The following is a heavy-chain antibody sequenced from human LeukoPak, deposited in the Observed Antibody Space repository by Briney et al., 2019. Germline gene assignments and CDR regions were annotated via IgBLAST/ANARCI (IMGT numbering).Heavy chain of an antibody. CDR3: ARRTSWVDAFDI. Sequence: SETLSLTCTVSGGSISSGGYYWSWISQHPGKGLEWIGYIYHSGTNYSNPSLKSRVTISIDTSNNQVSLKVNSVTAAETAIYYCARRTSWVDAFDIWGQGTMVIVSS. D-gene: IGHD6-13*01. CDR1: GGSISSGGYY. V-gene: IGHV4-31*02. J-gene: IGHJ3*02. CDR2: IYHSGTN.